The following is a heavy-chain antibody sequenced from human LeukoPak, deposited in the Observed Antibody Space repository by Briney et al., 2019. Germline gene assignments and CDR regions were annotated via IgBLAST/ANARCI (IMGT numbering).Heavy chain of an antibody. CDR2: INPNNGAT. CDR3: AREYSTSCLDH. V-gene: IGHV1-46*01. D-gene: IGHD6-13*01. CDR1: GYTVTSDY. J-gene: IGHJ4*02. Sequence: ASVKVSCKASGYTVTSDYIHWVRQAPGQGLEWMGIINPNNGATTYAQKFQGRATMTSDMSTSTVYMELSSLRSEDTAVYFCAREYSTSCLDHWGQGTLVTVSS.